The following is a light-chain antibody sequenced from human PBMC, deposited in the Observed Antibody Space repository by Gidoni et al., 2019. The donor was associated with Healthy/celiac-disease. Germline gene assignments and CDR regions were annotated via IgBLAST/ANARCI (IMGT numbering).Light chain of an antibody. Sequence: DIVMTQSPLSLPVTPGEQASISCRSSQSLLHRNGYNYLDWYLQTPGQSPQLLIYLGSNRASGVPDRFSGSGSGTDFTLKISRVEAEDVGVYYCMQALQTPRTFVQGTKVEIK. CDR2: LGS. CDR1: QSLLHRNGYNY. CDR3: MQALQTPRT. V-gene: IGKV2-28*01. J-gene: IGKJ1*01.